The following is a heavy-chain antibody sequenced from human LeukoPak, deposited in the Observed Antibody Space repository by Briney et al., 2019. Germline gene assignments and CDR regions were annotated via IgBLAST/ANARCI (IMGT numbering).Heavy chain of an antibody. CDR1: GGSFSGYY. J-gene: IGHJ4*02. V-gene: IGHV4-34*01. D-gene: IGHD2-2*02. CDR2: INHSGST. Sequence: SETPSLTCAVYGGSFSGYYWSWIRQPPGKGLEWIGEINHSGSTNYNPSLKSRVTISVDTSKNQFSLKLSSVTAADTAVYYCARGKAIFDYWGQGTLVTVSS. CDR3: ARGKAIFDY.